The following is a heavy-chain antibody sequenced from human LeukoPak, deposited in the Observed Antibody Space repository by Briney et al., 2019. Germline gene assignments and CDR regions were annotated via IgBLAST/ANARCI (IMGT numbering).Heavy chain of an antibody. CDR2: IYHSGST. J-gene: IGHJ4*02. V-gene: IGHV4-38-2*02. CDR3: AREGRAAADS. CDR1: GYSISSGYY. Sequence: SETLSLTCTVSGYSISSGYYWGWIRQPPGKGLEWIGSIYHSGSTYYNPSLKSRVTISVDTSKNQFALKLSSVTAADTAVYYCAREGRAAADSWGQGTLVSVSS. D-gene: IGHD6-13*01.